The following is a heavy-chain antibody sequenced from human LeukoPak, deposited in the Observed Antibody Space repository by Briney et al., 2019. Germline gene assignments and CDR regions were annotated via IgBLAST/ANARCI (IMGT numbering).Heavy chain of an antibody. D-gene: IGHD4-17*01. CDR3: ASYGDFEAYFDY. CDR1: GGSISSGSYY. J-gene: IGHJ4*02. Sequence: PSETLSLTCTVSGGSISSGSYYWSWIRQPAGKGLEWIGRIYTSGSTNYNPSLKSGVTISVDTSKNQFSLKLSSVTAADAAVYYCASYGDFEAYFDYWGQGTLVTVSS. V-gene: IGHV4-61*02. CDR2: IYTSGST.